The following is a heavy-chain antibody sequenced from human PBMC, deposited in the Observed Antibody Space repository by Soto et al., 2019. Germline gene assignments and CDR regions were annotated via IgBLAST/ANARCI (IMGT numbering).Heavy chain of an antibody. CDR3: VRDLSSSFDAFDI. V-gene: IGHV3-33*01. CDR2: VWYDGSDK. CDR1: GFTFSRFG. Sequence: QVQLVESGGGVVQPGRSLRLSCAASGFTFSRFGMHWVRQAPGKGLEWVAGVWYDGSDKYYADSVKGRFTISRDNAKNTLYLQMNSLRAEDTAMYYCVRDLSSSFDAFDIWGQGTMVTVAS. D-gene: IGHD6-13*01. J-gene: IGHJ3*02.